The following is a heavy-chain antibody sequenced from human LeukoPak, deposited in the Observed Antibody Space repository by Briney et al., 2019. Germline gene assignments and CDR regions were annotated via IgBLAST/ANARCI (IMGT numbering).Heavy chain of an antibody. CDR3: ARDRLVVAFDI. J-gene: IGHJ3*02. CDR2: ISSSSSTI. V-gene: IGHV3-48*04. D-gene: IGHD3-9*01. CDR1: GFTFSSYS. Sequence: GGSLRLSCAASGFTFSSYSMNWVRQAPGKGLEWVSYISSSSSTIYYADSVKGRFTISRDNAKNPLYLQMNSLRAEDTAVYYCARDRLVVAFDIWGQGTMVTVSS.